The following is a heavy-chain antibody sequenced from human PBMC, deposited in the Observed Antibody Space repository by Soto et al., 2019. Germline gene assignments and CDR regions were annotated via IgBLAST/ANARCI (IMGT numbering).Heavy chain of an antibody. D-gene: IGHD2-2*01. CDR1: GFTFSSYA. Sequence: GGSLRLSCAASGFTFSSYAMSWVRQAPGKGLEWVSAISSSGGSTYYADSVKGRFTISRDNSKNTLYLQMNSLRAEDTAVYYCAKVLGYCSSTSCKDAFDIWGQGTMVTVSS. CDR2: ISSSGGST. J-gene: IGHJ3*02. V-gene: IGHV3-23*01. CDR3: AKVLGYCSSTSCKDAFDI.